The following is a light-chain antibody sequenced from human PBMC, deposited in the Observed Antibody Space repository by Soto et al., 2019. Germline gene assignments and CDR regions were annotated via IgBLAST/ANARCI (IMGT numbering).Light chain of an antibody. Sequence: DIQMTPSPSTLSASVGGRVTISCRASQSISSWLAWYQQKPGKAPKLLIYKASTLESGVPSNFSGSGSGTEFTLTISSLQPEDFATYYCQQYNSFPWTFGQGTKVDIK. CDR2: KAS. J-gene: IGKJ1*01. V-gene: IGKV1-5*03. CDR3: QQYNSFPWT. CDR1: QSISSW.